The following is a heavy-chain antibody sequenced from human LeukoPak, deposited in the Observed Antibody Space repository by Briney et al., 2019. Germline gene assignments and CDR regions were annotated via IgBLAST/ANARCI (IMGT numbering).Heavy chain of an antibody. J-gene: IGHJ6*03. CDR1: GGSISSSSYY. D-gene: IGHD4-11*01. CDR2: IYYSGST. Sequence: PSETLSLTCTVSGGSISSSSYYWGWIRHPPGKGLEWIGSIYYSGSTYYNPSLKSRVTISVDTSKNQFSLKLSSVTAADTAVYYCARHRAVTTGIYYYYYYYMDVWGKGTTVTVSS. CDR3: ARHRAVTTGIYYYYYYYMDV. V-gene: IGHV4-39*01.